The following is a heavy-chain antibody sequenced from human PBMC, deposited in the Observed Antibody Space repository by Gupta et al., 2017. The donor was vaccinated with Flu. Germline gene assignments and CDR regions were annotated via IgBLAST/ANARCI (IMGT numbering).Heavy chain of an antibody. CDR3: ATSVLPVPTGNQYYYMDV. V-gene: IGHV3-15*01. J-gene: IGHJ6*03. CDR1: GFTVSNAW. CDR2: FKSKTDGGTP. Sequence: EVQLVDSGGGLVKPGGSLRLSCAASGFTVSNAWMTWVRQAPGKGLEWVGRFKSKTDGGTPDYAAPVKGRFTISRDDSKNTLYLQMNSLKTEDTAVYYCATSVLPVPTGNQYYYMDVWGKGTTVTVSS. D-gene: IGHD2-2*01.